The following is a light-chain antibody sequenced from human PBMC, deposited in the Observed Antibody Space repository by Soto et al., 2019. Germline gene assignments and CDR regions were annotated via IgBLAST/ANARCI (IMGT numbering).Light chain of an antibody. CDR1: ESISSW. Sequence: DIQMTQSPSTLSASVGDRVSFTCRASESISSWLAWYQQKPGKAPKLLIYDASSLESGVPSRFSGSGSGTEFTLTISSLQPDDFATYYCQQYKSYSTFGQGTKVAMK. CDR3: QQYKSYST. V-gene: IGKV1-5*01. J-gene: IGKJ1*01. CDR2: DAS.